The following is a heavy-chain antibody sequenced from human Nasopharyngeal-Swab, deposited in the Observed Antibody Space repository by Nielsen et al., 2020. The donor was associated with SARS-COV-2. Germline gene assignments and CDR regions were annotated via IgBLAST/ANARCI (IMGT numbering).Heavy chain of an antibody. CDR3: TRAGNYRHDY. D-gene: IGHD3-22*01. Sequence: WIRQPPGKGLVWVSRINEDGKSISYADSLRGRSTVSRDNAKNTLYLQMDSLRAEDTAVYYCTRAGNYRHDYWGPGTLATVSS. CDR2: INEDGKSI. V-gene: IGHV3-74*01. J-gene: IGHJ4*02.